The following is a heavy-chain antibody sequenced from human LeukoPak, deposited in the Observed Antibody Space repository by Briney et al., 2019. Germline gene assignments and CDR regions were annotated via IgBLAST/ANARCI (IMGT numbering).Heavy chain of an antibody. V-gene: IGHV1-69*05. CDR1: GGTFSTYA. J-gene: IGHJ6*03. CDR3: ASGPGYMDV. Sequence: GASVKVSCKASGGTFSTYALSWVRQAPGQGLEWMGGIIPPFHTPSYAQKFQGRVTITTDESTSTVYMELNSLISEDTAVYYCASGPGYMDVWGKGTTVTVSS. CDR2: IIPPFHTP.